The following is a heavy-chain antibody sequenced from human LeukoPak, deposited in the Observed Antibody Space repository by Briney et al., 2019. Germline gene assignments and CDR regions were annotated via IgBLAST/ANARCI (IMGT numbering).Heavy chain of an antibody. CDR3: APHGVTTVTHFDY. D-gene: IGHD4-11*01. Sequence: GGSLRLSCAASGFTFSSYSMNWVRQAPGKGLEWVSYISSSSSTIYYADSVKGRFTISRDNAKNSLYLQMNSLRAEDTAVYYCAPHGVTTVTHFDYWGQGTLVTVSS. V-gene: IGHV3-48*01. J-gene: IGHJ4*02. CDR2: ISSSSSTI. CDR1: GFTFSSYS.